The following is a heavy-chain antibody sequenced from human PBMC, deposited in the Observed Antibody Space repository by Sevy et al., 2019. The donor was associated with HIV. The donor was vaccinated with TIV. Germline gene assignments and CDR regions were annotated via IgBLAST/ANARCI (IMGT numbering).Heavy chain of an antibody. Sequence: GESLKISCRGSGYSFTSYWIGWVRQMPGKGLEWMGIIYPGDSDTRDSPSFQGQVTSSADKSISTAYLQWSSLKASDTAMYYCASVSITMVRGVNVFCDAFDIWGQGTMVTVSS. CDR3: ASVSITMVRGVNVFCDAFDI. CDR1: GYSFTSYW. V-gene: IGHV5-51*01. J-gene: IGHJ3*02. CDR2: IYPGDSDT. D-gene: IGHD3-10*01.